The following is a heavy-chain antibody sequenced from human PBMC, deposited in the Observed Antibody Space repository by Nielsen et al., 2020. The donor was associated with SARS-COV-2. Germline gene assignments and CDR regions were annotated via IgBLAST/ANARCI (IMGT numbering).Heavy chain of an antibody. Sequence: ESLKISCAASGFTFSSLWMSWVRQVPGKGLEWLAFINRGQINYTPSLKSRLTISVDTSKNQLSFKLNSVTAADTAMYYCVTLAWRQVWLLPDSWGQGTQVTVSS. CDR1: GFTFSSLW. J-gene: IGHJ4*02. CDR2: INRGQI. D-gene: IGHD2-15*01. CDR3: VTLAWRQVWLLPDS. V-gene: IGHV4-34*08.